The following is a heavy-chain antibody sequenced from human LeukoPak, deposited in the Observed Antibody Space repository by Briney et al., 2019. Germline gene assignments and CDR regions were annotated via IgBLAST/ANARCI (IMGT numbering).Heavy chain of an antibody. J-gene: IGHJ6*03. V-gene: IGHV1-8*03. CDR2: MNPNSGNT. CDR1: GYTFTSYD. Sequence: ASVKVSCKASGYTFTSYDINWVRQATGQGLEWVGWMNPNSGNTGYAQKFQGRVTITRNTSISTAYMERSSLRSEDTAVYYCARGVTSYYYYYMDVWGKGTTVTVSS. D-gene: IGHD3-3*01. CDR3: ARGVTSYYYYYMDV.